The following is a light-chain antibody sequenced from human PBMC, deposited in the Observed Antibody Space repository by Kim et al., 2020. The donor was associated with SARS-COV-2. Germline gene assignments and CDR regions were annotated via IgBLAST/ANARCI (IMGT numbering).Light chain of an antibody. V-gene: IGKV3-20*01. CDR2: GAS. J-gene: IGKJ2*01. CDR1: QSVSSSY. CDR3: QQYGSSPRYT. Sequence: SPGERATLSCRASQSVSSSYLAWYQQKPGQAPRLLIYGASSMATGIPDRFSGSGSGTDFTLTISRLEPEDFAVYYCQQYGSSPRYTFGQGTKLEI.